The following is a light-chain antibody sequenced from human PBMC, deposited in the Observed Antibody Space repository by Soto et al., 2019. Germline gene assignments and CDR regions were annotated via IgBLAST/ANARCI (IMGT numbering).Light chain of an antibody. CDR3: QQRSNWPSGT. Sequence: EIVLTQSPATLSLSPGERATLSCRASQSVSTYLAWYQQKPGQAPRLLIYDASNRATGIPARFRGSGSGTDVTLTVSSLEPEDFAVYYCQQRSNWPSGTFGQGTKLEIK. CDR2: DAS. V-gene: IGKV3-11*01. J-gene: IGKJ2*02. CDR1: QSVSTY.